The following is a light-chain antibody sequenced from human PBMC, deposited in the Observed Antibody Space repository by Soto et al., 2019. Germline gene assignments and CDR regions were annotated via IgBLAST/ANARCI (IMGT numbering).Light chain of an antibody. CDR3: QQYNSYSYT. J-gene: IGKJ2*01. CDR2: DVS. Sequence: DIQMTQSPSTLPASVGDRVTITCRASQSVSDWLAWYQQKPGKAPKLLIYDVSRLETGVPSRFSGSGSGTEFTLTISSLQPDDFATYYCQQYNSYSYTFGQGTKVEIK. V-gene: IGKV1-5*01. CDR1: QSVSDW.